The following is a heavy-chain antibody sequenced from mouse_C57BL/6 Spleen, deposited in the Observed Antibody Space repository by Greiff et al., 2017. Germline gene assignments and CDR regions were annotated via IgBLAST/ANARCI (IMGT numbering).Heavy chain of an antibody. V-gene: IGHV5-6*02. J-gene: IGHJ1*03. CDR3: ARHGDYDVVWYFDV. Sequence: DVKLQESGGDLVKPGGSLKLSCAASGFTFSSYGMSWVRQTPDKRLEWVATISSGGSYTYYPDSVKGRFTISRDNAKNTLYLQMSSLKSEDTAMYYCARHGDYDVVWYFDVWGTGTTVTVSS. CDR1: GFTFSSYG. CDR2: ISSGGSYT. D-gene: IGHD2-4*01.